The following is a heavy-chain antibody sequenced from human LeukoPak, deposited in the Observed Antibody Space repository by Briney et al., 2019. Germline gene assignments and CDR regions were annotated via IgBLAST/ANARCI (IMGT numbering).Heavy chain of an antibody. CDR2: ISYDGSNK. CDR1: GFAFSSYA. V-gene: IGHV3-30-3*01. J-gene: IGHJ4*01. D-gene: IGHD2-15*01. CDR3: ARDPGYCDYASC. Sequence: RGSLRLSCEASGFAFSSYALHWVRQAPGKGLEWVAVISYDGSNKYYTDSVKGRFTISRDDSKSTLYLQMNSLRAEDTAVYYCARDPGYCDYASCWGQGTLVTVSS.